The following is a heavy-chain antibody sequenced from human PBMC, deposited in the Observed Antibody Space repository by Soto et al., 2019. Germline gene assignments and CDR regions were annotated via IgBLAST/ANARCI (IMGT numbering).Heavy chain of an antibody. V-gene: IGHV4-59*08. Sequence: PSEPLPLTCPVSGGPISRYYWSWLRQPPGKGLEWIGYVYYSGTTDYIPSLKSRLSMSIDKSQNQFTLKLNSVTAADTATYYCARMSYFYDKWYFDLWGRGTLVT. J-gene: IGHJ2*01. D-gene: IGHD3-22*01. CDR1: GGPISRYY. CDR2: VYYSGTT. CDR3: ARMSYFYDKWYFDL.